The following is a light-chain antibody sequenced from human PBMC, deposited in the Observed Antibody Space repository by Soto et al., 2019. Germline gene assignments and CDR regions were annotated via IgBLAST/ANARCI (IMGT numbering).Light chain of an antibody. CDR2: GAS. Sequence: EIVLTQSPGSLSLSPRERATLSCRASQTVSSNHLAWYQQKPGQAPRLLIYGASRRATGIPDRFSGSGSGTRFTLTISSLQSEDFAVYYCQQCNDSPPWTFGQGTKVDIK. CDR3: QQCNDSPPWT. V-gene: IGKV3-20*01. CDR1: QTVSSNH. J-gene: IGKJ1*01.